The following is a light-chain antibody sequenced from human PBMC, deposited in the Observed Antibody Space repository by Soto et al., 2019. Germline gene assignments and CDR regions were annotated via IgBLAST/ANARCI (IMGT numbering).Light chain of an antibody. Sequence: QSVLTQPPSASGTPGQTVTISCSGSSSNIGSNSVNWYQQLPGAAPSLLIYSDDQRPSGVPDRFSGSKSGTSASLAISGLQSEDEADYVCAVWDETLIEVFGTGTKVTVL. CDR2: SDD. CDR3: AVWDETLIEV. V-gene: IGLV1-44*01. CDR1: SSNIGSNS. J-gene: IGLJ1*01.